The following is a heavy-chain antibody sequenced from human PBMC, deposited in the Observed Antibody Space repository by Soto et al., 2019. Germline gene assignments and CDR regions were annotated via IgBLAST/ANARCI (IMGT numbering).Heavy chain of an antibody. V-gene: IGHV3-7*05. CDR3: AREGPEGYSYGWIDY. CDR1: GFTFSSYW. CDR2: IKQDGSEK. J-gene: IGHJ4*02. D-gene: IGHD5-18*01. Sequence: GGSLRLSCAASGFTFSSYWMSWVRQAPGKGLEWVANIKQDGSEKYYVDSVKGRFTISRDNAKNSLYLQMNSLRAEDTAVYYCAREGPEGYSYGWIDYWGQGTLVTVSS.